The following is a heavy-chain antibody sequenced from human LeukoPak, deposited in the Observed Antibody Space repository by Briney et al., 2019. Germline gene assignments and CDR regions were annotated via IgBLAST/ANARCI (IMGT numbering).Heavy chain of an antibody. D-gene: IGHD3-22*01. CDR2: IIPIFGTA. CDR1: GGTFSSYA. Sequence: ASVKVSCKASGGTFSSYAISWVRQAPAKGLEWMGGIIPIFGTANYAQKFQGRVTITADESTSTAYMELNSLRSEDTAVYYCARMVATYYYDSSGYSYFDYWGQGTLVTVSS. V-gene: IGHV1-69*01. CDR3: ARMVATYYYDSSGYSYFDY. J-gene: IGHJ4*02.